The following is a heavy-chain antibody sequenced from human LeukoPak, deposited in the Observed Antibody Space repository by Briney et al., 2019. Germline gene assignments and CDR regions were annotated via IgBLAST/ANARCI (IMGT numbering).Heavy chain of an antibody. CDR2: IIPILGIA. Sequence: SVKVSCKASGGTFSSYAISWVRQAPGQGLEWMGRIIPILGIANYAQKFQGRVTITADKSTSTAYMELSSLRSEDTAVYYCARVKVYYDSSGYPNAFDIWGQGTMVTVSS. J-gene: IGHJ3*02. V-gene: IGHV1-69*04. D-gene: IGHD3-22*01. CDR3: ARVKVYYDSSGYPNAFDI. CDR1: GGTFSSYA.